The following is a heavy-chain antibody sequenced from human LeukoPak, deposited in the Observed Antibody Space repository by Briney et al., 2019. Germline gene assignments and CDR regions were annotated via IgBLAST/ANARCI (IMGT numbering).Heavy chain of an antibody. Sequence: GGSLRLSCAASGFTFSSYWMSWVRQAPGKGLEWVANIKQDGSEKYYVDSVKGRFTISRDNAKNSLYLQMNSLRAEDTAVYYCARGSITFGGVIVFYFDYWGQGTLVTVSS. CDR2: IKQDGSEK. V-gene: IGHV3-7*01. D-gene: IGHD3-16*02. CDR3: ARGSITFGGVIVFYFDY. CDR1: GFTFSSYW. J-gene: IGHJ4*02.